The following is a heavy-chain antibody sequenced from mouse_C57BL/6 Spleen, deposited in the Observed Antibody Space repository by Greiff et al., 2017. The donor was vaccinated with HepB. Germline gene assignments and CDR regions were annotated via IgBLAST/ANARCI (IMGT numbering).Heavy chain of an antibody. CDR3: ARLYGNHVHWYFDV. V-gene: IGHV1-52*01. J-gene: IGHJ1*03. Sequence: QVQLQQPGAELVRPGSSVKLSCKASGYTFTSYWMHWVKQRPIQGLEWIGNIDPSDSETHYNQKFKDKATLTVDKSSSTAYMQLSSLTSEDSAVYYCARLYGNHVHWYFDVWGTGTTVTVSS. CDR1: GYTFTSYW. D-gene: IGHD2-10*02. CDR2: IDPSDSET.